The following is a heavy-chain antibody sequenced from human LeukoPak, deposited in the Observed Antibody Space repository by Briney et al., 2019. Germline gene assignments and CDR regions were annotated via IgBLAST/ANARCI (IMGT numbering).Heavy chain of an antibody. J-gene: IGHJ4*02. V-gene: IGHV3-48*01. D-gene: IGHD3-22*01. CDR1: GFIFTSYS. Sequence: GGSLRLSCAASGFIFTSYSMNWVRQAPGKGVEWISYISSSSSTIYYADSVRGRFTISRDNAKNSLYLQMNSLRAEDTAVYYCARAFHRYNYDSGAYSVYWGQGTLVTVSS. CDR2: ISSSSSTI. CDR3: ARAFHRYNYDSGAYSVY.